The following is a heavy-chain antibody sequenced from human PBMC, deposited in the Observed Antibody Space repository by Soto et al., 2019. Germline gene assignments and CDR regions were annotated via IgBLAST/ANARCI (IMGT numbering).Heavy chain of an antibody. CDR2: IWHDGSDI. V-gene: IGHV3-33*01. CDR3: GRDGPDPPPSYFPEY. D-gene: IGHD2-8*01. J-gene: IGHJ4*02. Sequence: VGSLRLSCAGSVFTFSTSVMHCVRHSPGKWLEWLAVIWHDGSDISYGASARGRFTISRDNSKNTLYLEMDNAREEDTAVYFCGRDGPDPPPSYFPEYWGQGTLVTVSS. CDR1: VFTFSTSV.